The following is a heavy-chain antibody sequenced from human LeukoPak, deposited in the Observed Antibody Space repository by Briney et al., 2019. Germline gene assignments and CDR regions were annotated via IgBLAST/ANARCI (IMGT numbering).Heavy chain of an antibody. V-gene: IGHV3-15*04. J-gene: IGHJ4*02. Sequence: PGGSLRFSCGAPGLIFSDAWLSWVRQAPGKGLEWVGRKVSKAGGGTVDYAAAVKDRFTISRDNSKNTLYLQMNSLRAEDTAVYYCAKYKVWDYYGSGSSGYFDYWGQGTLVTVSS. D-gene: IGHD3-10*01. CDR2: KVSKAGGGTV. CDR1: GLIFSDAW. CDR3: AKYKVWDYYGSGSSGYFDY.